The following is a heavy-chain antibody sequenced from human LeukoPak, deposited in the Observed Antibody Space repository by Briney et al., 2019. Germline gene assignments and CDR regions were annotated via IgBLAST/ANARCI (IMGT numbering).Heavy chain of an antibody. CDR3: ASHYFGSRGSYAEYFQH. Sequence: PWGSLRLSCAASGFTFSRYIMNWVRQAPGKGLEWISYISSSSRTIHYADSVKGRFTISRDNAENSLDLQMNSLRDEDTAVYYCASHYFGSRGSYAEYFQHWGQGALVIASS. D-gene: IGHD3-22*01. CDR1: GFTFSRYI. J-gene: IGHJ1*01. V-gene: IGHV3-48*02. CDR2: ISSSSRTI.